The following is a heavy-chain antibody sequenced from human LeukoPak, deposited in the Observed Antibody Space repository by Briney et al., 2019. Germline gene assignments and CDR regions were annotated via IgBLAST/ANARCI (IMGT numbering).Heavy chain of an antibody. CDR3: TIGKLASRRGSWFDP. V-gene: IGHV1-8*02. J-gene: IGHJ5*02. D-gene: IGHD6-6*01. CDR1: GYTFTSYD. CDR2: MNPNSGNT. Sequence: ASVKVSCKTSGYTFTSYDINWVRQATGQGPEWMGWMNPNSGNTGYAQKFQGRVTMTRNTSISTAYMDLSSLTSEDAAVYYCTIGKLASRRGSWFDPWGQGTLVTVSS.